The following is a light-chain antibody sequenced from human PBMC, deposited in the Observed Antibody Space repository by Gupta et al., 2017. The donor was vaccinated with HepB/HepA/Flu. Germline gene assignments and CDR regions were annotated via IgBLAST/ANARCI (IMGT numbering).Light chain of an antibody. J-gene: IGKJ2*01. CDR1: QDISNY. CDR3: QHYYNLPLYT. V-gene: IGKV1-33*01. CDR2: DAS. Sequence: DIQMTQSPSSLSASVGDRVTITCQANQDISNYLNWYQQKPEKAPNLLIYDASNLETGVPSRFSGSGCGTYFPLTISSRQPEDIGAYYCQHYYNLPLYTFGQGTKLEIK.